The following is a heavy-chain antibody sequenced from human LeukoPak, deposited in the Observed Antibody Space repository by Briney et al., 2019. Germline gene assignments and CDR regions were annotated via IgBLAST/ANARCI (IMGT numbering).Heavy chain of an antibody. CDR2: IKQDGSEK. J-gene: IGHJ4*02. V-gene: IGHV3-7*01. CDR1: GFTFSSYT. CDR3: AREGRKWESFDY. Sequence: GGSLRLSCAASGFTFSSYTMNWVRQAPGKGLEWVANIKQDGSEKYYVDSVKGRFTISRDNAKNSLYLQMNSLRAEDTAVYYCAREGRKWESFDYWGQGTLVTVSS. D-gene: IGHD1-26*01.